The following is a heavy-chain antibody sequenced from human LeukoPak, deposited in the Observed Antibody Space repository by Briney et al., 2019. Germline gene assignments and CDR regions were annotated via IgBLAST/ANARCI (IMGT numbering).Heavy chain of an antibody. CDR2: ISGTSGTT. CDR1: GFTFNSYA. CDR3: ARVQPDNNDEYNWFDP. D-gene: IGHD1-1*01. J-gene: IGHJ5*02. V-gene: IGHV3-23*01. Sequence: GGSLRLSCAASGFTFNSYAMTWVRQGAGGGREWVSTISGTSGTTNYADSVEGRFSISRDDSKNTLYLQMTSLRVEDTAVYFCARVQPDNNDEYNWFDPWGQGTQVTVSS.